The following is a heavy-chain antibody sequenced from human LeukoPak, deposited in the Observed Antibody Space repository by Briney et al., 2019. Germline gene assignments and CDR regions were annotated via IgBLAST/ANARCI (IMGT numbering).Heavy chain of an antibody. CDR2: IYTSGST. J-gene: IGHJ5*02. CDR1: GGSISSGSYY. D-gene: IGHD3-3*01. Sequence: ASQTLSLTCTVSGGSISSGSYYRSWIRQPAGKGLEWIGRIYTSGSTNYNPSLKSRVTISVDTSKNQFSLKLSSVTAADTAVYYRARVVLRFFANWFDPWGQGTLVTVSS. V-gene: IGHV4-61*02. CDR3: ARVVLRFFANWFDP.